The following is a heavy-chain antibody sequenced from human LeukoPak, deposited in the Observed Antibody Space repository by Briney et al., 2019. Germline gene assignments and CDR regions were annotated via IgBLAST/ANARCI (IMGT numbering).Heavy chain of an antibody. CDR2: INHSGST. CDR1: GGSFSGYY. CDR3: ARRGGFFDF. J-gene: IGHJ4*02. V-gene: IGHV4-34*01. D-gene: IGHD3-16*01. Sequence: SSETLSLTCAVCGGSFSGYYWSWIRQPPGKGLEWIGEINHSGSTNYNPSLKSRVTISVDTSKNQFSLRLSSVTAADTAFYYCARRGGFFDFWGQGTLVTVSS.